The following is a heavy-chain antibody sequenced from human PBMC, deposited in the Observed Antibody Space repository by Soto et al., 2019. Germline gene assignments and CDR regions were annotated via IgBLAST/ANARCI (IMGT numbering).Heavy chain of an antibody. CDR2: ISYSGNKK. CDR3: AKGPFIPVAGTPPGAFDM. J-gene: IGHJ3*02. Sequence: QVQLVESGGNVVQPGRSLRLSCAASGFIFRTYGMHWVRQAPGKGLEWVAVISYSGNKKPYADSVKGRFAISRDNSNNTLYLQIDSLTAADTAVYYCAKGPFIPVAGTPPGAFDMWGQGTMVTVSS. V-gene: IGHV3-30*18. CDR1: GFIFRTYG. D-gene: IGHD6-19*01.